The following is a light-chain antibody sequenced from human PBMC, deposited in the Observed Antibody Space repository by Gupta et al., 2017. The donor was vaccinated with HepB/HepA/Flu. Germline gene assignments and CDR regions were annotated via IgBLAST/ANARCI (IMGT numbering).Light chain of an antibody. Sequence: LITQSHLPLPVTPGEPASISCRSSQSLLHSNGYNYVDWYVQRPGQSPQVLIYLGSMRASGVPDRFSGSVLGTDFTLKISRVEAEDVGVYYCMQVLHSPFTFGPGTKVDIK. V-gene: IGKV2-28*01. J-gene: IGKJ3*01. CDR1: QSLLHSNGYNY. CDR2: LGS. CDR3: MQVLHSPFT.